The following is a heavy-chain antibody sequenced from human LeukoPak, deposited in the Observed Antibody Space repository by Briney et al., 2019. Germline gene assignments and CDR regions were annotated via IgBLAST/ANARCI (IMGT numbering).Heavy chain of an antibody. CDR3: ARPAEGTDPDAFDI. CDR2: INPNSGGT. D-gene: IGHD1-1*01. Sequence: APVKVSCKASGGTFSSHAISWVRQAPGQGLEWMGWINPNSGGTNYAQKFQGRVTMTRDTSISTAYMELSRLRSDDTAVYYCARPAEGTDPDAFDIWGQGTMVTVSS. CDR1: GGTFSSHA. J-gene: IGHJ3*02. V-gene: IGHV1-2*02.